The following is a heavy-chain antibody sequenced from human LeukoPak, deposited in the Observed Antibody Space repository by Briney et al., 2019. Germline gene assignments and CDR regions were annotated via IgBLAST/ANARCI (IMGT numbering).Heavy chain of an antibody. J-gene: IGHJ6*02. Sequence: GGSLRLSCAASGFTFSSYGMHWVRQAPGKGLEWVAVISYDGSNKYYADSVKGRFTISSDNSKNTLYLQMNSLRAEDTAVYYCAKDYDDIVVVVAGYYYYYGMDVWGQGITVTVSS. V-gene: IGHV3-30*18. CDR1: GFTFSSYG. D-gene: IGHD2-15*01. CDR3: AKDYDDIVVVVAGYYYYYGMDV. CDR2: ISYDGSNK.